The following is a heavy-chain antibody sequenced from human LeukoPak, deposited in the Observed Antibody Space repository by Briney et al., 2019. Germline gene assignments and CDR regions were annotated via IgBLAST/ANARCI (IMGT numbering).Heavy chain of an antibody. CDR3: ARDRGSHYYGSGSSYNWFDP. CDR2: INPNSGGT. CDR1: GYTFTDYY. D-gene: IGHD3-10*01. J-gene: IGHJ5*02. V-gene: IGHV1-2*02. Sequence: GASVKVSCKASGYTFTDYYIHWVRQAPGQGLEWMGWINPNSGGTNYAQKFQGRVTMTRDTSISTAYMELSRLRSDDTAVYYCARDRGSHYYGSGSSYNWFDPWGQGTLVTVSS.